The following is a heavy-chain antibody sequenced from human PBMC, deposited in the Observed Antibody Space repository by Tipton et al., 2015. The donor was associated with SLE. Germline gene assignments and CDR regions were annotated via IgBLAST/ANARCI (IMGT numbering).Heavy chain of an antibody. CDR1: GYTFPSYD. Sequence: QSGAEVKKPGASVKVSCKASGYTFPSYDITWVRQAPGQGPEWMGWISAENGKTDYAEKFQDRVTLTTDTSTSTAYMDVWSLRSDDTAVYYCARGGGSYLMDFWGQGTLVTVSS. J-gene: IGHJ4*02. CDR2: ISAENGKT. V-gene: IGHV1-18*01. CDR3: ARGGGSYLMDF. D-gene: IGHD1-26*01.